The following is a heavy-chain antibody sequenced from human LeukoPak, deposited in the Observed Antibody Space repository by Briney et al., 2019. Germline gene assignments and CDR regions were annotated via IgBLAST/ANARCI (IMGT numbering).Heavy chain of an antibody. D-gene: IGHD4-17*01. V-gene: IGHV4-31*03. CDR3: ARFSNDHGVKFDY. J-gene: IGHJ4*02. Sequence: PSQTLSLTCTASGGSISIGGYYWSWVRQHPEKGLEWIGYIYYSGTAYYNPSLKSRVTMSVDTSKNQFSLKLDSVTAADTAVYYCARFSNDHGVKFDYWGQGTLVTVSS. CDR1: GGSISIGGYY. CDR2: IYYSGTA.